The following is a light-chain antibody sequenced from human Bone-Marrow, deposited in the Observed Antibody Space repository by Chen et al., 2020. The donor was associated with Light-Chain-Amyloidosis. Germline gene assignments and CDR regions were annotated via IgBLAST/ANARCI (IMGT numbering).Light chain of an antibody. J-gene: IGKJ4*01. CDR2: DDS. CDR1: QTVDGY. CDR3: QQRSNWPLT. Sequence: EIVFTQYPATLSLSRGDRATLSCRASQTVDGYLAWYQQKPGQVPKLLIYDDSIRFTGIPARVSGSGSGTDFTLTISSLEPEDFAVYYCQQRSNWPLTFGGGTKVEIK. V-gene: IGKV3-11*01.